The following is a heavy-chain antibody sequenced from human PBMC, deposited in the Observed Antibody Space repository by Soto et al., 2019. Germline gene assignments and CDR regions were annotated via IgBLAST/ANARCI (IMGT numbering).Heavy chain of an antibody. CDR2: ISGGGDYT. J-gene: IGHJ4*02. V-gene: IGHV3-23*01. Sequence: EVQLLESGGTLVHPGGSLTLSCAASGFTFSIYAMSWVRQAPGKGLEWISGISGGGDYTFYADSVKGRFTISRDNSTDTLYLQMYSLRAEDAAIYYCANDLRGRGDFWGQGTLVTVSS. D-gene: IGHD3-10*01. CDR1: GFTFSIYA. CDR3: ANDLRGRGDF.